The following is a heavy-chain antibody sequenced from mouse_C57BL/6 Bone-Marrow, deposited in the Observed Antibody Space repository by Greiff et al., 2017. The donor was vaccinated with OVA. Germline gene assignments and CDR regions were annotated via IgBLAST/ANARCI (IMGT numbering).Heavy chain of an antibody. D-gene: IGHD2-3*01. CDR3: TTFDGYSYYFDY. V-gene: IGHV14-4*01. J-gene: IGHJ2*01. CDR2: IDPENGDT. CDR1: GFNIKDDY. Sequence: VQLQQSGAELVRPGASVKLSCTASGFNIKDDYMHWVKQRPEQGLEWIGWIDPENGDTEYASKFQGKATITADTSSNTAYLQLSSLTSEDTAVDYCTTFDGYSYYFDYWGQGTTLTVSS.